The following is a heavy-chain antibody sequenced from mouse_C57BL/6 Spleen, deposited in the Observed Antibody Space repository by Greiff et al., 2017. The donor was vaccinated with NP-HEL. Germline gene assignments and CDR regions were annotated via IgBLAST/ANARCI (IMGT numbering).Heavy chain of an antibody. CDR3: ARSEGLTGAWFAY. CDR1: GYAFSSSW. CDR2: IYPGDGDT. V-gene: IGHV1-82*01. J-gene: IGHJ3*01. D-gene: IGHD4-1*01. Sequence: VQLQQSGPELVKPGASVKISCKASGYAFSSSWMNWVKQRPEKGLEWIGRIYPGDGDTNYNGKFKGKATLTADKSSSTAYMQLSSLTSEDSAVYFCARSEGLTGAWFAYWGQGTLVTVSA.